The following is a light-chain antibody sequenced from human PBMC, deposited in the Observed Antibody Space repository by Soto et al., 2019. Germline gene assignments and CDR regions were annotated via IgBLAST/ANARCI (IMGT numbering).Light chain of an antibody. CDR3: QQYHSFSRT. Sequence: DIQKTQSPSTLSASVGGRVTITCRASQSISVWLAWYQQKPGKAPKPLIYKASSLESGVPSRFSGSGSGTEFTLSISSLQPDDFATYFCQQYHSFSRTFGPGTRVEIK. CDR1: QSISVW. CDR2: KAS. J-gene: IGKJ1*01. V-gene: IGKV1-5*03.